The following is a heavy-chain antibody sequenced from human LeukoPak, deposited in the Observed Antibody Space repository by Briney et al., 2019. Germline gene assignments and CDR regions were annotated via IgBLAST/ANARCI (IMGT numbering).Heavy chain of an antibody. CDR2: IGSDNKP. D-gene: IGHD2-2*01. V-gene: IGHV3-23*05. Sequence: GGSLRLSCEASGFTFSAYAMTWVRQAPGKGLEWVSSIGSDNKPHYSESVKGRFAISRDNSKNILFLHLNSLRAEDTAVYHCASSREATSNWFVYWGQGTLVTVSS. CDR1: GFTFSAYA. CDR3: ASSREATSNWFVY. J-gene: IGHJ5*01.